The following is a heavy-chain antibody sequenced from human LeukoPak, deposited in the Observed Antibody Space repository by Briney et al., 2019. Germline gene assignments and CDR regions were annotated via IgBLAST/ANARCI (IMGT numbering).Heavy chain of an antibody. D-gene: IGHD2-2*01. J-gene: IGHJ4*02. Sequence: PGGSLRLSCTASGLSFSSYEMNWVRQAPGKGLEWVSYISSSGSTIYYADSVKGRFTISRDNAKNSLYLQMNSLRDEDTAVYYCARGYASSYWGQGTLVTVSS. CDR1: GLSFSSYE. CDR2: ISSSGSTI. CDR3: ARGYASSY. V-gene: IGHV3-48*03.